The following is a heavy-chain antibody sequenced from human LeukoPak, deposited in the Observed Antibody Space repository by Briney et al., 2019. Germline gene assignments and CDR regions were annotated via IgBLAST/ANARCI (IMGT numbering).Heavy chain of an antibody. CDR3: ARTYYYGSGTRYWFDP. CDR1: GYTFDRSW. Sequence: PGESLKISCQASGYTFDRSWIGWVRQMAGKGLEWMGIIYPGDSDTRYSPSFQGQVTISADKSISTAYLQWSSLKASDTAMYYCARTYYYGSGTRYWFDPWGQGTLVTVSS. J-gene: IGHJ5*02. CDR2: IYPGDSDT. V-gene: IGHV5-51*01. D-gene: IGHD3-10*01.